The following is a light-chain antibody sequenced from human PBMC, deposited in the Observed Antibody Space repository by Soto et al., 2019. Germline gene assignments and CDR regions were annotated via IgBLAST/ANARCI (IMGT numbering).Light chain of an antibody. J-gene: IGKJ5*01. V-gene: IGKV1-17*01. Sequence: DIQMTQSPSSLSASVGDRVTITCRASQGIGNDLGWYQQKPGRAPELLIHAASSLQSGVPSRFSGSGSGTDFTLTINSLQPEDFATYYCQQAYSFPITFVQGTRLDI. CDR1: QGIGND. CDR2: AAS. CDR3: QQAYSFPIT.